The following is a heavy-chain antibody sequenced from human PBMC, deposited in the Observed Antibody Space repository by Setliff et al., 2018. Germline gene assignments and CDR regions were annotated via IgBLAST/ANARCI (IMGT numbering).Heavy chain of an antibody. V-gene: IGHV4-38-2*01. D-gene: IGHD3-9*01. CDR1: GYSISSGYY. CDR2: IYHSGST. CDR3: ARLNYDILTGYYGSPYYYGMDV. Sequence: PSETLSLTCAVSGYSISSGYYWGWIRQPPGKGLEWIGSIYHSGSTYYNPSLKSRVTISVDTSKNQFSLKRSSVTAADTAVYYCARLNYDILTGYYGSPYYYGMDVWGQGTTVTVSS. J-gene: IGHJ6*02.